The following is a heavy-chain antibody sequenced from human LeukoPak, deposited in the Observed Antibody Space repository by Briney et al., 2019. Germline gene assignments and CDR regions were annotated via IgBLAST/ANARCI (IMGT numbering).Heavy chain of an antibody. CDR3: ARDEVVIATVNWFDP. J-gene: IGHJ5*02. V-gene: IGHV4-4*07. Sequence: PSETLSLTCTVSGGSISSYYWSWIRQPAGKGPEWIGRIYTSGSTNYNPSLKSRVTMSVDTSKNQFSLELSSVTAADTAVYYCARDEVVIATVNWFDPWGQGTLVTVSS. CDR1: GGSISSYY. D-gene: IGHD2-21*01. CDR2: IYTSGST.